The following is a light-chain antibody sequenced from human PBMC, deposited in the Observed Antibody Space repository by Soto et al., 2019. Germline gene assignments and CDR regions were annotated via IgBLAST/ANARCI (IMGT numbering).Light chain of an antibody. J-gene: IGKJ4*01. CDR3: QQYNNWPLT. Sequence: EIEMTQSPATLSVSPGERATLSCRAIQRVSNDLACYQHKPGQAPRLLIYGASTRDTGIPARFSGSGSGTEFTLTISSLQSEDFAVYYCQQYNNWPLTFVGGTKVEVK. CDR1: QRVSND. V-gene: IGKV3-15*01. CDR2: GAS.